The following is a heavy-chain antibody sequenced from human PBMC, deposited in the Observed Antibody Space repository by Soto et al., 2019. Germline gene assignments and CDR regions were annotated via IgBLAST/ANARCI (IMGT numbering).Heavy chain of an antibody. CDR1: GFTFSSYA. CDR2: ISGSGGST. J-gene: IGHJ4*02. Sequence: PGGSLRLSCAASGFTFSSYAMSWVRQAPGKGLEWVSAISGSGGSTYYADSVKGRFTISRDNSKNTLDLQMSSLRADDTAVYYCAKDQASGQGSFDSWGQGTLVTVSS. CDR3: AKDQASGQGSFDS. V-gene: IGHV3-23*01.